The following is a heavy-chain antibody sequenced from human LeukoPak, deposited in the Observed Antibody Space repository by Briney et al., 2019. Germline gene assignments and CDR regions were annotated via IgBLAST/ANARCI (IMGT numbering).Heavy chain of an antibody. CDR3: ARISSENAFDI. Sequence: PGGSLRLSCAASGFTFSSYWMHWVRQAPGKGLVWVSRINSDGSSTSYADSVKGRFTISTDNAKNTLYLQMNSLSAEDTAVYYCARISSENAFDIWGQGTMVTVSS. CDR1: GFTFSSYW. CDR2: INSDGSST. J-gene: IGHJ3*02. D-gene: IGHD3-22*01. V-gene: IGHV3-74*01.